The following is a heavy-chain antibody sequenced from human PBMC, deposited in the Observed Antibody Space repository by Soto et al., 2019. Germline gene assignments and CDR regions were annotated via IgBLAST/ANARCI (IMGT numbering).Heavy chain of an antibody. CDR1: GLTFTTSA. D-gene: IGHD2-2*01. Sequence: HPGGSMRLSCAASGLTFTTSAMSWARQDPGKGLEWVSSISGIGGSTHYAGSVKGRFTISRDNSKNTLYLQMNSLRAEDTATYYCAKSRGVPAPHPFGYWGEGTLVTVSS. CDR3: AKSRGVPAPHPFGY. V-gene: IGHV3-23*01. CDR2: ISGIGGST. J-gene: IGHJ4*02.